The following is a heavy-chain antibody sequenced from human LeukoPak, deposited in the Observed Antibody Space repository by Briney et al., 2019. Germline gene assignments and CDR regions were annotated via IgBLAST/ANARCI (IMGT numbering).Heavy chain of an antibody. V-gene: IGHV3-23*01. CDR1: GFTSSSYA. CDR3: AKDRGVIMASGDFEY. Sequence: GGSLRLSCAASGFTSSSYAMSWVRQAPGKGLEWVSAISGSGGSTYYADSVKGRFTISRDNSKNTLYLQMNSLRAEDTAVYYCAKDRGVIMASGDFEYWGQGTLVTVSS. CDR2: ISGSGGST. J-gene: IGHJ4*02. D-gene: IGHD3-10*01.